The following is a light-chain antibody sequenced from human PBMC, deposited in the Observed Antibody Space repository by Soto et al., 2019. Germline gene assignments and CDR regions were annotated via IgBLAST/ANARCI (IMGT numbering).Light chain of an antibody. CDR2: GAN. J-gene: IGKJ5*01. Sequence: EIVMTQSTANLAVSPGERATLSCRASQSLRINVGWSTHKNSQPPRLLVYGANSRATGIPDRFSASGSGTDFTLTISRLEPEDFSVYYCQQWDTFGQGTRLEI. V-gene: IGKV3D-15*01. CDR1: QSLRIN. CDR3: QQWDT.